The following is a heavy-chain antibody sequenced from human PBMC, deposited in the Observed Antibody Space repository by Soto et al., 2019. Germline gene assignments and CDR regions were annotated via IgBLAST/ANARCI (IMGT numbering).Heavy chain of an antibody. D-gene: IGHD3-10*01. CDR2: ISWDGETT. J-gene: IGHJ4*02. Sequence: GGSLRLSCEGSGFVFDDYSLHWVRQVPGKGLEWLCLISWDGETTSYAASVKYRFSISRDTSKNSVFLEMRSLRIDDTAVYFCAKEGKSKTSEYYFDSWGQGTVVTVSS. CDR3: AKEGKSKTSEYYFDS. CDR1: GFVFDDYS. V-gene: IGHV3-43*01.